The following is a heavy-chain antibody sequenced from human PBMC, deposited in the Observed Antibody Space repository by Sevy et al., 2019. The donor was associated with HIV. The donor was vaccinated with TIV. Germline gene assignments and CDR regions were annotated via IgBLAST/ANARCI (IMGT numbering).Heavy chain of an antibody. J-gene: IGHJ4*02. D-gene: IGHD3-10*01. V-gene: IGHV3-15*07. Sequence: GGSLRLSCGGSCFNISSASMNWVRQAPGRGLEWVGRIKAKIDGETTDYGAPVKGRFIISRDDSRKTVYVQLNSVKSEDTAMYFCTTRPYGSIIDYWGQGTLVTVSS. CDR1: CFNISSAS. CDR2: IKAKIDGETT. CDR3: TTRPYGSIIDY.